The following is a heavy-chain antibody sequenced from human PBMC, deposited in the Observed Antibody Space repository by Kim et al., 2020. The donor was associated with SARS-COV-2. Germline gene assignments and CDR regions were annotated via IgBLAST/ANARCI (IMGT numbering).Heavy chain of an antibody. Sequence: NYAQKFQGRVTITADESTSTAYMELSSLRSEDTAVYYCASQGGELLLGYWGQGTLVTVSS. CDR3: ASQGGELLLGY. V-gene: IGHV1-69*01. D-gene: IGHD1-26*01. J-gene: IGHJ4*02.